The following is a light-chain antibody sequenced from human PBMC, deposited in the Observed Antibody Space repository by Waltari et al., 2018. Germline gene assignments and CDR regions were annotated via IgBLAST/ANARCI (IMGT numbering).Light chain of an antibody. CDR1: QSINDW. J-gene: IGKJ1*01. Sequence: DIQMTQSPSTLSASVGDRVTITCRASQSINDWLAWYQQKPGKAPKLLIYKAYNLESGVPSRFSGSGSGTEFTLTISSLQPGDFATYYCQQYYNYWTFGQGTKVEIK. CDR3: QQYYNYWT. V-gene: IGKV1-5*03. CDR2: KAY.